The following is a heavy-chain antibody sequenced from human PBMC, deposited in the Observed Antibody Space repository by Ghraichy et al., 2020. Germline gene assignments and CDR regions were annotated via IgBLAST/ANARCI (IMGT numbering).Heavy chain of an antibody. J-gene: IGHJ4*02. Sequence: LSLTCAASGFTVSSNYMSWVRQAPGKGLEWVSVIYSGGTTYYADSVKGRFTISRHNSKNTLYLQMNGLRAEDTAVYYCARGPTYYDSSGYFSPLDYWGQGTLVTVSS. CDR1: GFTVSSNY. V-gene: IGHV3-53*04. D-gene: IGHD3-22*01. CDR3: ARGPTYYDSSGYFSPLDY. CDR2: IYSGGTT.